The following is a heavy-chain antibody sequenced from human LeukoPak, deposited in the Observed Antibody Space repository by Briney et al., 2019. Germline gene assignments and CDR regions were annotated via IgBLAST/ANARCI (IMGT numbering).Heavy chain of an antibody. J-gene: IGHJ4*02. CDR3: ARVEYSGWNLEY. Sequence: PGWSLRLSCAASGFTFRSYWMSWVRQAPGKGLEWVANINQGGSVQYYMDSVKGRFTISRDDAKNSLYVQMNSLRDEDTAVYYCARVEYSGWNLEYWGQGTLVTVSS. CDR2: INQGGSVQ. D-gene: IGHD5-12*01. CDR1: GFTFRSYW. V-gene: IGHV3-7*01.